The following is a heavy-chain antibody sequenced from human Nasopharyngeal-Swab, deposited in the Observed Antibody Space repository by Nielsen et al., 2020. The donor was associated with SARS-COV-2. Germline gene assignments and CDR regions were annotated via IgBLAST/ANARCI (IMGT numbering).Heavy chain of an antibody. D-gene: IGHD1-26*01. V-gene: IGHV3-48*03. CDR3: EREGERGVGG. CDR1: GFTFTNYE. Sequence: GESLKISCAVSGFTFTNYEIHWVRQAPGKGLEWVSYIGISGSPKYYADSVKGRFTISRDNAKNSLSLQMNSLRAEDTAVYEGEREGERGVGGGGQGTLVTVSS. J-gene: IGHJ1*01. CDR2: IGISGSPK.